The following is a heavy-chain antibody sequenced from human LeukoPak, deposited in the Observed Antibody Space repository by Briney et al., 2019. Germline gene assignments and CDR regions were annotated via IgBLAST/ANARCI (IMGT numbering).Heavy chain of an antibody. CDR1: GFTFSNYN. Sequence: GGSLRLSCAASGFTFSNYNMNWVRQAPGKGLEWVSSITSSSTYIYYADSVKGRFTISRDNAKNSLYLQMNSLRAEDTAVYYCARDLVIAVAGTPGYWGQGTLVTVSS. CDR3: ARDLVIAVAGTPGY. V-gene: IGHV3-21*01. J-gene: IGHJ4*02. D-gene: IGHD6-19*01. CDR2: ITSSSTYI.